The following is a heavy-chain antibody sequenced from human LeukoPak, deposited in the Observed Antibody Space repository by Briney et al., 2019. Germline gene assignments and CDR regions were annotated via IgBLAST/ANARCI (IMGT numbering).Heavy chain of an antibody. CDR3: ARSRTYGDYGRGLDY. Sequence: GGSLRLSCAASGFISSSYWMHWVRQPPGKGLVYIACINTDGFSASYADSVKGRFTISRDNAKNTLYLQMNSLRAEDTAVYYCARSRTYGDYGRGLDYWGQGTLVTVSS. V-gene: IGHV3-74*01. J-gene: IGHJ4*02. CDR2: INTDGFSA. D-gene: IGHD4-17*01. CDR1: GFISSSYW.